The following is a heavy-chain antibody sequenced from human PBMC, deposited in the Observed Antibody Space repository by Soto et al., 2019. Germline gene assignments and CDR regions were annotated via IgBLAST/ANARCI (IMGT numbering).Heavy chain of an antibody. CDR2: IYYSGST. J-gene: IGHJ6*02. V-gene: IGHV4-59*08. Sequence: SETLSLTCTVSGGSISSYYWSWIRQPPGKGLEWIGYIYYSGSTNYNPSLKSRVTISVDTSKNQFSLKLSSVTAADTAVYYCARSPYYDSSGYYYYGMDVWGQGTTVTVSS. D-gene: IGHD3-22*01. CDR1: GGSISSYY. CDR3: ARSPYYDSSGYYYYGMDV.